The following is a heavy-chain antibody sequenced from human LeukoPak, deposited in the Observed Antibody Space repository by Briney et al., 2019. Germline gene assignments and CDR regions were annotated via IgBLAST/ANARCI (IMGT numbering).Heavy chain of an antibody. J-gene: IGHJ4*02. V-gene: IGHV3-74*01. D-gene: IGHD6-13*01. CDR2: INSDATST. CDR1: GFMLSSTW. CDR3: VRGSPGYSSSWHAY. Sequence: GGSLRLSCAASGFMLSSTWMHWVRQAPGKGLVWVSRINSDATSTSYADSVRGRLTISRDDARNTMYLQMNSLRAEDTAMYYCVRGSPGYSSSWHAYWGQGTLVTVSS.